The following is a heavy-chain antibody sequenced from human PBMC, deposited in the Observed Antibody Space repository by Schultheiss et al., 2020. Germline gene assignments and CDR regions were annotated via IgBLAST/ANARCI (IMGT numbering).Heavy chain of an antibody. Sequence: WGSMRLPCAASGFTFDDYAMHWVRQAPGKGLEWVSRINSDGSSTSYADSVKGRFTISRDNAKNTLYLQMNSLRAEDTAVYYCARTRIAAAGTFAYWGKGTLVTVSS. J-gene: IGHJ4*02. CDR1: GFTFDDYA. V-gene: IGHV3-74*01. CDR2: INSDGSST. CDR3: ARTRIAAAGTFAY. D-gene: IGHD6-13*01.